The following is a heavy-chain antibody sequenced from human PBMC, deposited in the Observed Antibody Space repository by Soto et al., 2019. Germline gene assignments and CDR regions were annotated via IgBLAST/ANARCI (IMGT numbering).Heavy chain of an antibody. Sequence: SETLSLTCAVYGGSFSGYYWSWIRQPPGKGLEWIGEINHSGSTNYNPSLKSRVTISVDTSKNQFSLKLSSVTAADTAVYYCARVAVGDYADYGMDVWGQGTTVTVSS. CDR1: GGSFSGYY. CDR3: ARVAVGDYADYGMDV. V-gene: IGHV4-34*01. CDR2: INHSGST. J-gene: IGHJ6*02. D-gene: IGHD4-17*01.